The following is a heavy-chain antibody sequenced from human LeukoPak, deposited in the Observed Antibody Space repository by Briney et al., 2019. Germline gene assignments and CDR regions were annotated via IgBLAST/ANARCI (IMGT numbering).Heavy chain of an antibody. D-gene: IGHD3-10*01. Sequence: ETLSLTCTVSGGSISGSSYYWGWVRQAPGKGLEWVSSISSSSSYIYYADSVKGRFTISRDNAKNSLYLQMNSLRAEDTAVYYCARDDRGFDYWGQGTLVTVSS. CDR3: ARDDRGFDY. CDR2: ISSSSSYI. CDR1: GGSISGSSYY. J-gene: IGHJ4*02. V-gene: IGHV3-21*01.